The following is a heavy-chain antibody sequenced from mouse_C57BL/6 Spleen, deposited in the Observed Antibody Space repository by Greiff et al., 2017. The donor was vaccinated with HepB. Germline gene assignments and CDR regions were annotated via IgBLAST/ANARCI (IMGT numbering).Heavy chain of an antibody. Sequence: QVQLKEPGAELVRPGSSVKLSCKASGYTFTSYWMDWVKQRPGQGLEWIGNIYPSDSETHYNQKFTDKATLTVDKSSSTAYMQLSSLTSEDSAVYYCARPGSYYGTPFADWGQGTLVTVSA. D-gene: IGHD1-1*01. V-gene: IGHV1-61*01. J-gene: IGHJ3*01. CDR1: GYTFTSYW. CDR2: IYPSDSET. CDR3: ARPGSYYGTPFAD.